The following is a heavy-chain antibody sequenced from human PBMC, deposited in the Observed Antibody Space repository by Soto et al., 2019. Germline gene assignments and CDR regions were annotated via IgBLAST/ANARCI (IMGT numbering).Heavy chain of an antibody. V-gene: IGHV1-2*06. CDR1: GYIFTDYH. Sequence: ASVKVACKTSGYIFTDYHIHWVRQAPGQGLEWIGRINPNSGDTHYAQKFQGRVAMTGDTSVRTAYLEMTRLRSDDTAMFFCARNRFTSGTDYFDSPGQRTLVIASS. CDR2: INPNSGDT. J-gene: IGHJ4*02. CDR3: ARNRFTSGTDYFDS. D-gene: IGHD1-1*01.